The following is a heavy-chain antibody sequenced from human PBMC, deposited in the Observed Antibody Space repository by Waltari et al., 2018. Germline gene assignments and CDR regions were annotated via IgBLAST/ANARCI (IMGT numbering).Heavy chain of an antibody. J-gene: IGHJ3*02. Sequence: QVQLVQSGAEVKKPGASVKVSCKASGYTFTTYAIHWVCQAPGQRLEWMGWINAGKGNTKYSKQFQGRVTITRDTSASTAYMERSSLRSEDTAVYYCARVYSGYDWGAFDIWGQGTMVTVSS. CDR2: INAGKGNT. D-gene: IGHD5-12*01. CDR1: GYTFTTYA. CDR3: ARVYSGYDWGAFDI. V-gene: IGHV1-3*01.